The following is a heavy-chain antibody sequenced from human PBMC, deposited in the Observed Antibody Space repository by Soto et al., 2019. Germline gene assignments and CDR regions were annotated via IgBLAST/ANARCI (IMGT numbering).Heavy chain of an antibody. D-gene: IGHD3-3*01. V-gene: IGHV4-59*01. CDR1: GCSISSYY. Sequence: SETLSLTCTVSGCSISSYYWSWIRQPPGKGLEWIGYIYYSGSTNYNPSLKSRVTISVDTSKNQFSLKLSSVTAADTAVYYCARINDFWGGYFRFDPWGQGTLVTVSS. CDR3: ARINDFWGGYFRFDP. CDR2: IYYSGST. J-gene: IGHJ5*02.